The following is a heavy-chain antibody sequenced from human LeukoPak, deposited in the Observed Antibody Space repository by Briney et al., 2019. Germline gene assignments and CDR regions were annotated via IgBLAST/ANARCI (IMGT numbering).Heavy chain of an antibody. CDR2: IYYSGST. Sequence: SETLSLTCTVSGGSISSSSSYWDWIRQPPGKRLEWIGNIYYSGSTNYNASLKSRVTISVDTSKNQFPLKLSSVTAADTALYYCARRGGGSWYYFDYWGQGTLVTVSS. CDR1: GGSISSSSSY. J-gene: IGHJ4*02. V-gene: IGHV4-39*01. D-gene: IGHD2-15*01. CDR3: ARRGGGSWYYFDY.